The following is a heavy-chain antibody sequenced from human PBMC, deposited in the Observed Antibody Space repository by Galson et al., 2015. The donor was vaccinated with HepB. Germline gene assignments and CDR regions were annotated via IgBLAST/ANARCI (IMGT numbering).Heavy chain of an antibody. V-gene: IGHV6-1*01. CDR2: TYYRSKWYN. J-gene: IGHJ4*02. D-gene: IGHD3-9*01. Sequence: CAISGDSVPSNTAGWNWIRQSPLRGLEWLGRTYYRSKWYNDYAVSVKSRMTINPDTSKNQFSLQLKSVTPEDTAVYYCARDQSYHDILTGSYSAPYDSWGQGTLVTVSS. CDR3: ARDQSYHDILTGSYSAPYDS. CDR1: GDSVPSNTAG.